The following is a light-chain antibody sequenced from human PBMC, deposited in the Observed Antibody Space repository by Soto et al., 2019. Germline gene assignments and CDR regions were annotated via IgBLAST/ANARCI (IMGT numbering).Light chain of an antibody. CDR1: YSLDNS. Sequence: DITITQAPSTLSASVGDTVTITCRASYSLDNSLALYQQKPAKAPKLLIFAASALVRGVPSRFSGRGSGPKFTLIISSLQADDYATFYCQQYHTDWTFGQGTKV. CDR2: AAS. J-gene: IGKJ1*01. V-gene: IGKV1-5*01. CDR3: QQYHTDWT.